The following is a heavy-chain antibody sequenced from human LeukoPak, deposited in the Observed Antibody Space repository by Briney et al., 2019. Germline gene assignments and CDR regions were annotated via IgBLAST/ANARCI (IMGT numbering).Heavy chain of an antibody. Sequence: SVKVSCKTSGGTFSTSAITWVRQAPGQGLEWMGRIIPVLNITTYAQRFQGRVTITADASTSTVYMELSSLRSEETAVYYCARDQGLTAPPPYGLDVWGQGTTVIVSS. CDR2: IIPVLNIT. D-gene: IGHD5-18*01. CDR3: ARDQGLTAPPPYGLDV. CDR1: GGTFSTSA. V-gene: IGHV1-69*04. J-gene: IGHJ6*02.